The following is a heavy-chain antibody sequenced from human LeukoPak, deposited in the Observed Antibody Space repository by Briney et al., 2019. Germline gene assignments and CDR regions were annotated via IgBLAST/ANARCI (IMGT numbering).Heavy chain of an antibody. J-gene: IGHJ5*02. CDR2: VYHNGVT. Sequence: SETLSLTCSVSGGSFISSNYYWAWIRQTPGKGLEWIGNVYHNGVTYYNPSLKSRVTISIDTSKNQFSLKLSSVTAADTAVYYCARRHDFWFFDPWGQGTLVTVSS. V-gene: IGHV4-39*01. CDR1: GGSFISSNYY. CDR3: ARRHDFWFFDP. D-gene: IGHD3-3*01.